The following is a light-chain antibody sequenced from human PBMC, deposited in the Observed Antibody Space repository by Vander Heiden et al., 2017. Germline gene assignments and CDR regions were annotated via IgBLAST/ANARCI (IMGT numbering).Light chain of an antibody. CDR3: QQYYASPPT. J-gene: IGKJ4*01. CDR2: WAS. Sequence: EIVMTQAPDPLGVSLGARATINCKSSQSVLYSSNNKNYLAWYKQKPGQSPKLLIYWASTRESGVPDRFSGSGSGTDFTRTISSLQAEDVAVYYCQQYYASPPTFGGGTKVEIK. CDR1: QSVLYSSNNKNY. V-gene: IGKV4-1*01.